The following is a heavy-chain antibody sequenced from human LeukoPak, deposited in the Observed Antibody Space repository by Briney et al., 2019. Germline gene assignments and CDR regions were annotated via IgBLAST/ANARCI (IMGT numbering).Heavy chain of an antibody. CDR1: GGTFSSYA. Sequence: GASVKVSCKASGGTFSSYAISWVRQAPGQGLEWMGGIIPIFDTGNYAQKFQGRLTITADESTSTAYMELSSLRSEDTAVYYCAREDDTGRYMGDDAFDIWGQGTMVTVSS. V-gene: IGHV1-69*13. CDR3: AREDDTGRYMGDDAFDI. CDR2: IIPIFDTG. J-gene: IGHJ3*02. D-gene: IGHD1-26*01.